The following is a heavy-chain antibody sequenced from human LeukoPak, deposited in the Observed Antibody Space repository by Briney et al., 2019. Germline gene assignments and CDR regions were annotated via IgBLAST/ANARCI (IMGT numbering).Heavy chain of an antibody. V-gene: IGHV4-59*01. Sequence: SETLSLTCTVSGGSISSYYWSWIRQPPGKGLEWIGYIYCSGSTNYNPSLKSRVTISVDTSKNQFSLKLSSVTAADTAVYYCARVGYYGSGRVNWFDPWGQGTLVTVSS. CDR3: ARVGYYGSGRVNWFDP. CDR1: GGSISSYY. CDR2: IYCSGST. D-gene: IGHD3-10*01. J-gene: IGHJ5*02.